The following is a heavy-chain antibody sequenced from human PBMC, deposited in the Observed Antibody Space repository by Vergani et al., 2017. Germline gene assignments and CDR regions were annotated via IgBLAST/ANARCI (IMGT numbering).Heavy chain of an antibody. CDR1: GFSLSNARMG. V-gene: IGHV2-26*01. D-gene: IGHD3-3*01. J-gene: IGHJ6*02. CDR2: IFSNDEK. Sequence: QVTLKESGPVLVKPTETLTLTCTVSGFSLSNARMGVSWIRQPPGKALEWLAHIFSNDEKSYSTSLKSRRTISKNTSKSQVVLTMTNMDPVDTATYYGAWIHVTWADFLSGRNYDYNNGMDVWGQGTTVTVSS. CDR3: AWIHVTWADFLSGRNYDYNNGMDV.